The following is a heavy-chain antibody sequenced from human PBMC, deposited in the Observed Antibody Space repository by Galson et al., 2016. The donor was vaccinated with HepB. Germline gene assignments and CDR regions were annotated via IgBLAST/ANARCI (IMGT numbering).Heavy chain of an antibody. CDR1: GLAFSYYG. J-gene: IGHJ4*02. V-gene: IGHV3-23*01. Sequence: SLRLSCAASGLAFSYYGMTWVRQAPGKGLEWVSTIGGGRNRDTHYAESVKGRLTISRDNSKNTLYLQMNSLIDDDTAIYFCAIDPSQWDYEFVDYWGRGNLFTVSS. CDR2: IGGGRNRDT. CDR3: AIDPSQWDYEFVDY. D-gene: IGHD3/OR15-3a*01.